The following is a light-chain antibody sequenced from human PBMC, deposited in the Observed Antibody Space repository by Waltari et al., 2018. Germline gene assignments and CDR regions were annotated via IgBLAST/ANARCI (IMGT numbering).Light chain of an antibody. CDR2: SNN. J-gene: IGLJ2*01. V-gene: IGLV1-44*01. Sequence: QSMLTQPPSASGTPGQRVTISCSGGRSNIGTNTVTWYQQVPGTAPKLLIYSNNQRPAGVPDRFSGSRSGTSASLAISGPQSEDEGEYYCAAWDASLNALLFGGGTTLTVL. CDR1: RSNIGTNT. CDR3: AAWDASLNALL.